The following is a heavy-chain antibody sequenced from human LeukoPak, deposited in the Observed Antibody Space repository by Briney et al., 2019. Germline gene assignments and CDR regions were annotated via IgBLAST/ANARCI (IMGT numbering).Heavy chain of an antibody. Sequence: SETLSLTCAVYGGSFSGYYWSWIRQPPGKGLEWIGEINHSGSTNYNPSPKSRVTISVDTSKNQSSLKLSSVTAADTAVYYCAGRIAVAAPHSWGQGTLVTVSS. V-gene: IGHV4-34*01. CDR3: AGRIAVAAPHS. D-gene: IGHD6-19*01. J-gene: IGHJ5*02. CDR1: GGSFSGYY. CDR2: INHSGST.